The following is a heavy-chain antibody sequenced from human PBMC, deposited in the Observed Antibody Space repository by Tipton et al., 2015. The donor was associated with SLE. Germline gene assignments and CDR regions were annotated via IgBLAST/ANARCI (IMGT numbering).Heavy chain of an antibody. V-gene: IGHV4-59*12. Sequence: TLSLTCTVSGGSLKNYYWSWIRQPPGKGLEWIGYIYSDGDTNFNPSLKSRIAMSVDTSKNQFSLKLSPVSAADTAVYYCVRGPKDVWGQGTTVTVSS. CDR2: IYSDGDT. CDR1: GGSLKNYY. J-gene: IGHJ6*02. CDR3: VRGPKDV.